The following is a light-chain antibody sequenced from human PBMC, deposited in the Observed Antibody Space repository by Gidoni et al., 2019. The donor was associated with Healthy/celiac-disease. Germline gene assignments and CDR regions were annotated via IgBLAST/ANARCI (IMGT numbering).Light chain of an antibody. Sequence: QSAPTPPASVSGSPGQSITISCTGTSSDVGSYNLVSWYQQHPGKAPKLMIYEGSKRPSGVSNRFSGSKSGNTASLTISGLQAEDEADYYCCSYAGSSTWVFGGGTKLTVL. V-gene: IGLV2-23*01. CDR2: EGS. CDR1: SSDVGSYNL. CDR3: CSYAGSSTWV. J-gene: IGLJ3*02.